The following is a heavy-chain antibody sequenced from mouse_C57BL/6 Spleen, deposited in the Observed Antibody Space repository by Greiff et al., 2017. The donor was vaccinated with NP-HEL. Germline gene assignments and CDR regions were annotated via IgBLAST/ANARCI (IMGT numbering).Heavy chain of an antibody. CDR3: AREGLRHYAMDY. D-gene: IGHD2-4*01. V-gene: IGHV1-80*01. Sequence: VQLQQSGAELVQPGASVKISCKASGYAFRSYWMNWVQQRPGKGLEWIGQIYPGDGDTNYHGPFKGKATMTADKSSSTAYMQLSRLTSEDSAVYFCAREGLRHYAMDYWGQGTSVTVSS. J-gene: IGHJ4*01. CDR2: IYPGDGDT. CDR1: GYAFRSYW.